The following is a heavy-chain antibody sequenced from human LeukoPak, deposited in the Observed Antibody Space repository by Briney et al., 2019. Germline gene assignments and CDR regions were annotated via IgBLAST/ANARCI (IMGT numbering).Heavy chain of an antibody. D-gene: IGHD2-2*01. V-gene: IGHV4-34*01. CDR2: INHSGST. Sequence: SETLSLTCAVYGGSSSGYYWSWIRQPPGKGLEWIGEINHSGSTNYNPSLKSRVTISVDTSKNQFSLKLSSVTAADTAVYYCARAYCSSTSCFPFDYWGQGTLVTVSS. CDR3: ARAYCSSTSCFPFDY. CDR1: GGSSSGYY. J-gene: IGHJ4*02.